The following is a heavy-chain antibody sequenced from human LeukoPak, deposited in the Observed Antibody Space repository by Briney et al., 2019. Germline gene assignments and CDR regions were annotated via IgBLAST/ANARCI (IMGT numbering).Heavy chain of an antibody. CDR1: GFTFYTYW. D-gene: IGHD3-22*01. V-gene: IGHV3-7*01. J-gene: IGHJ6*03. CDR3: ARDPFSYYYDPHYMDV. CDR2: IKQDGSEK. Sequence: PGGSLRLSCAASGFTFYTYWMHWVRQAPGKGLEWVANIKQDGSEKYYVDSVKGRFTISRDNAKNSLYLQMNSLRAEDTAVYYCARDPFSYYYDPHYMDVWGKGTTVTVS.